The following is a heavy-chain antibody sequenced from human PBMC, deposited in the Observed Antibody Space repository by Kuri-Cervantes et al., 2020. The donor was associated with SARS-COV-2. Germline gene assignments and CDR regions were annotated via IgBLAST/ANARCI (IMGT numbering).Heavy chain of an antibody. Sequence: GGSLRLSCKGSGYSFTSYWIGWVRQMPGKGLEWMGIIYPGDSDTRYSPSFQGQVTISADKSISTAYLQWSSLKASDTAMYYCARLGDSSGNFDYYYYYMDVWGKGTTVTVSS. CDR3: ARLGDSSGNFDYYYYYMDV. CDR2: IYPGDSDT. V-gene: IGHV5-51*01. J-gene: IGHJ6*03. D-gene: IGHD3-22*01. CDR1: GYSFTSYW.